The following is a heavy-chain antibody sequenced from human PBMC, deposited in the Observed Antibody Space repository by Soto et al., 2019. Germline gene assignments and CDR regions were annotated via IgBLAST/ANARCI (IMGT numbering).Heavy chain of an antibody. CDR3: ARGEFYYDSSGFRADDAFDI. Sequence: QVQLQQWGAGLLKPSETLSLTCAVYGGSFSGYYWSWIRQPPGKGLEWIGEINHSGSTNYNPSLKSRVTTSVDTSKNQFSLKLSSVTAADTAVYYCARGEFYYDSSGFRADDAFDIWGQGTMVTVSS. J-gene: IGHJ3*02. CDR1: GGSFSGYY. CDR2: INHSGST. D-gene: IGHD3-22*01. V-gene: IGHV4-34*01.